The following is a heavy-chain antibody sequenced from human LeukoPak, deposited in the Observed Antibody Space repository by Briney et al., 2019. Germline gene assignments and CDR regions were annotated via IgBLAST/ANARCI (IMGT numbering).Heavy chain of an antibody. Sequence: GGSLRLSCAASGFTFSNYAMSWVRQAPGKGLEWDSAISGSGGDTYYADSVKGRFTISRDNSKNTLFLLMNSLRAEDTAVYYCAKDPSSGRGWYFDLWGRGTLVTVSS. CDR3: AKDPSSGRGWYFDL. J-gene: IGHJ2*01. V-gene: IGHV3-23*01. D-gene: IGHD3-22*01. CDR2: ISGSGGDT. CDR1: GFTFSNYA.